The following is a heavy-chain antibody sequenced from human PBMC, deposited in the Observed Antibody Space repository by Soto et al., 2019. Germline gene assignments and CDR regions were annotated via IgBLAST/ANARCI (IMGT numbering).Heavy chain of an antibody. J-gene: IGHJ4*02. D-gene: IGHD6-13*01. CDR3: ARDIAAAGHFDY. V-gene: IGHV4-31*03. Sequence: QVQLQESGPGLVKPSQTLSLTCTVSGGSISSGGYYWSWIRQHPGKGLEWIGYIYYSGSTYHNPSLKSRVTISVDTSKNQFSLKLSSVTAADTAVYYCARDIAAAGHFDYWGQGTLVTVSS. CDR2: IYYSGST. CDR1: GGSISSGGYY.